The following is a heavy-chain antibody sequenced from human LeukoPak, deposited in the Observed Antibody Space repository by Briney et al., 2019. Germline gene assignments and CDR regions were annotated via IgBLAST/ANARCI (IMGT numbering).Heavy chain of an antibody. CDR2: MNPNSGNT. V-gene: IGHV1-8*01. J-gene: IGHJ4*02. D-gene: IGHD3-10*01. CDR3: ARLITMVRGGKYYFDY. CDR1: GYTFTSYD. Sequence: ASVKVSFKASGYTFTSYDINWVRQATGQGLEWMGWMNPNSGNTGYAQKFQGRVTMTRNTSISTAYMELSSLRSEDTAVYYCARLITMVRGGKYYFDYWGQGTLVTVSS.